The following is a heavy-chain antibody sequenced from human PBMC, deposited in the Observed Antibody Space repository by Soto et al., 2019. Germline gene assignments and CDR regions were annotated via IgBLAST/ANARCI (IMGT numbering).Heavy chain of an antibody. CDR2: ISYDGSNK. CDR1: GFTFSSYA. D-gene: IGHD6-13*01. CDR3: ASCIAAAGTNYYYYGMDV. V-gene: IGHV3-30-3*01. Sequence: PGGSLRLSCAASGFTFSSYAMHWVRQAPGKELEWVAVISYDGSNKYYADSVKGRFTISRDNSKNTLYLQMNSLRAEDTAVYYCASCIAAAGTNYYYYGMDVWGQGTTVTVSS. J-gene: IGHJ6*02.